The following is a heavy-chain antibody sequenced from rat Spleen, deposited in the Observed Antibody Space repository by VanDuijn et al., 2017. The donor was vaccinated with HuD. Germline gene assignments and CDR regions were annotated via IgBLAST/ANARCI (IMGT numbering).Heavy chain of an antibody. J-gene: IGHJ2*01. CDR3: TRHYYYSGDHFDY. CDR2: ITNTGGST. V-gene: IGHV5-31*01. Sequence: EVQLVESGGGLVQPGRSLKLSCVASGFTFSDYYMAWVRQAPGKGLEWIASITNTGGSTYYPDSVKGRFTISRENAKSTLYLQMNSLKSEDTATYYCTRHYYYSGDHFDYWGQGVMVTVSS. D-gene: IGHD1-1*01. CDR1: GFTFSDYY.